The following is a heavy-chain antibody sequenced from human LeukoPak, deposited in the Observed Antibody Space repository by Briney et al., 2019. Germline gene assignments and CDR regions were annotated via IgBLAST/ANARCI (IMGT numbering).Heavy chain of an antibody. Sequence: GGSLRLSCVTSGFIVSSYGIHWVRQAPGKGLEWVAWHFASNKYYAESVRGRFTMSRDNSKSTLYLQMDSLRVEDTAVYYCARETLSSSWTYDYWGQGTLVTVSS. J-gene: IGHJ4*02. V-gene: IGHV3-33*01. D-gene: IGHD6-13*01. CDR2: WHFASNK. CDR3: ARETLSSSWTYDY. CDR1: GFIVSSYG.